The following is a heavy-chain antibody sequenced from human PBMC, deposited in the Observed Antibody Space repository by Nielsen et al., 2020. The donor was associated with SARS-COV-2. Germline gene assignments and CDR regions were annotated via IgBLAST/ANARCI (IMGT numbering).Heavy chain of an antibody. CDR2: VSGGGDDT. V-gene: IGHV3-23*01. CDR1: GFTFSNSP. Sequence: GGSLRLSCAASGFTFSNSPMSWVRQGPGKGLEWVSGVSGGGDDTYYADSVKGRFAISRDVTENSLYLQMNNLRAEDTAIYYCTRDLHDYWGQGTLVTVSS. CDR3: TRDLHDY. J-gene: IGHJ4*02.